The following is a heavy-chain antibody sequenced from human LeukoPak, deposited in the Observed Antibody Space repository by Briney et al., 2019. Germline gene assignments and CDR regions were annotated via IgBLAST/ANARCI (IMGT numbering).Heavy chain of an antibody. CDR1: GLTFSTYW. Sequence: GGSLRLSCAASGLTFSTYWMHWVRHAPGKGLAWGARINPDGSIRTYANSVQGRVTISRDTAKDTLFLQMNSPRAEDTAVYYCAREARVGGALQYWGQGTPVTVSS. CDR3: AREARVGGALQY. CDR2: INPDGSIR. J-gene: IGHJ4*02. D-gene: IGHD1-26*01. V-gene: IGHV3-74*03.